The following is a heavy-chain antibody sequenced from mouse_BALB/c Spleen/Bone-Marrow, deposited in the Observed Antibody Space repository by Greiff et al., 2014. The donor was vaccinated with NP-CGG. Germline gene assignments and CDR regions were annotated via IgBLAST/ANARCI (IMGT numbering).Heavy chain of an antibody. J-gene: IGHJ1*01. V-gene: IGHV1S56*01. D-gene: IGHD1-2*01. Sequence: QVQLKQSGPELGKPGASVRISCKASGFTFTSYFIHWMKGRPGQGLEWIGWIYPGNVNTNYNEKFKGKATLTADKSSTTAYMQLSSLTSEDSAVYFCARRFITTTHWYFDVWGAGTTVTVSS. CDR1: GFTFTSYF. CDR2: IYPGNVNT. CDR3: ARRFITTTHWYFDV.